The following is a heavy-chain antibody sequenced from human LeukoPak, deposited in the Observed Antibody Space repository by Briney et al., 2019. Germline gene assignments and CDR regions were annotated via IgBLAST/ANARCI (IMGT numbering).Heavy chain of an antibody. D-gene: IGHD3-10*01. CDR3: AGEYYYGSGTGAFDI. J-gene: IGHJ3*02. CDR2: IYYSGST. Sequence: SETLSLTCAVYGGSFSGYYWSWIRQPPGKGLEWIGYIYYSGSTNYNPSLKSRVTISVDTSKNQFSLKLSSVTAADTAVYYCAGEYYYGSGTGAFDIWGQGTMVTVSS. CDR1: GGSFSGYY. V-gene: IGHV4-59*01.